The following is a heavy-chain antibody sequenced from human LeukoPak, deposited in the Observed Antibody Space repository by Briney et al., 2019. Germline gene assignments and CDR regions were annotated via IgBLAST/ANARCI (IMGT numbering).Heavy chain of an antibody. CDR2: IKEDGSEK. D-gene: IGHD3-22*01. CDR3: ARRDSIAWPWNY. CDR1: GLTFSNSW. Sequence: PGGSLRLSCAASGLTFSNSWMNWVRQAPGKGLEWVANIKEDGSEKYYVDSVKGRFTISRDNAKNSLYLQMNSLRAEDTAMYYCARRDSIAWPWNYWGQGTLVTVSS. J-gene: IGHJ4*02. V-gene: IGHV3-7*01.